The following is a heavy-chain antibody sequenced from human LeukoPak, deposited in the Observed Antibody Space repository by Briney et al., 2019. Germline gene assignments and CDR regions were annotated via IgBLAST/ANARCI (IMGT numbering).Heavy chain of an antibody. CDR1: GGSISSSSYY. V-gene: IGHV4-39*01. Sequence: SETLSLTCTVSGGSISSSSYYWGWIRQPPGKGLEWIGSIYYSGSTYYNPSLKSRVTISVDTSKNQFSLKLSSVTVADTAVYYCASSSGWYGYWGQGTLVTVSS. CDR2: IYYSGST. D-gene: IGHD6-19*01. J-gene: IGHJ4*02. CDR3: ASSSGWYGY.